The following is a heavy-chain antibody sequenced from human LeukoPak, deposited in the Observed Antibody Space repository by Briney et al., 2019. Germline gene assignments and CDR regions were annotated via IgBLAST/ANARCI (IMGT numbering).Heavy chain of an antibody. CDR1: GFTFSSYA. CDR2: ISYDGSNK. J-gene: IGHJ4*02. V-gene: IGHV3-30-3*01. D-gene: IGHD5-18*01. Sequence: PGRSLRLSCAASGFTFSSYAMHWVRQAPGKGLEWVAVISYDGSNKYYADSVTGRFTISRDNSKSTLYLQMSSLRAEDTAVYYCARDHLPGDTAMVFDYWGQGTLVTVSS. CDR3: ARDHLPGDTAMVFDY.